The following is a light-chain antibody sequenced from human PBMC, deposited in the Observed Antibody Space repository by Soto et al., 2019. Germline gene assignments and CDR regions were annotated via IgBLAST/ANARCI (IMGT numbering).Light chain of an antibody. CDR2: GAS. Sequence: EVVMTQSPATLSVSPGERVTLSCRASQSINAHLAWYQQKPGQAPRLLIHGASTRATGIPARFSGSGFGTEFHXXIXSPXSEDFAVYYCQQYNTWLWTFGQGTKVEIQ. CDR1: QSINAH. V-gene: IGKV3-15*01. CDR3: QQYNTWLWT. J-gene: IGKJ1*01.